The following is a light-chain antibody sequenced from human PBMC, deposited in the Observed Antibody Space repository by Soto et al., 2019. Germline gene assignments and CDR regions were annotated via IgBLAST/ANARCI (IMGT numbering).Light chain of an antibody. Sequence: QSVLTQPASVSGSPGQSITISCTGTSSDVGSYNLDSWYQQHPGKAPKLMIYEGSKRPSGVSNRFSGSKSGNTASLTISGLQAEDEADYYCCSYAGSSTLYVFATGTKVTVL. CDR2: EGS. V-gene: IGLV2-23*01. CDR1: SSDVGSYNL. CDR3: CSYAGSSTLYV. J-gene: IGLJ1*01.